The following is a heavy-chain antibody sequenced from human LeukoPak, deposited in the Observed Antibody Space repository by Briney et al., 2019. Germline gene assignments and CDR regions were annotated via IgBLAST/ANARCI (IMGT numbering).Heavy chain of an antibody. Sequence: SETLSLTCAVYGGSLSGYYWSWIRQPPGKGLEWIGEINHSGSTNYNPSLKSRVTISVDTSKNQFSLKLSSVTAADTAVYYCASGYYNNLDYWGQGTLVTVSS. J-gene: IGHJ4*02. CDR2: INHSGST. CDR3: ASGYYNNLDY. D-gene: IGHD3-10*01. CDR1: GGSLSGYY. V-gene: IGHV4-34*01.